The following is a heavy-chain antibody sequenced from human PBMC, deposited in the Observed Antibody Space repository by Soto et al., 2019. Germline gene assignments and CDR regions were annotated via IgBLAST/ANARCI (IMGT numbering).Heavy chain of an antibody. CDR1: GGSINNNYYY. V-gene: IGHV4-39*02. CDR2: ISRSGTT. D-gene: IGHD2-15*01. CDR3: ARDDSGYCSGGSCYSFGMDV. Sequence: SETLSLTCTVSGGSINNNYYYWGWVRQPPGKGLEWIASISRSGTTYYNPSLKSRVTKSIDTSRNQFSLTLTSVTAADTAVYYCARDDSGYCSGGSCYSFGMDVWGQGTTVTVSS. J-gene: IGHJ6*02.